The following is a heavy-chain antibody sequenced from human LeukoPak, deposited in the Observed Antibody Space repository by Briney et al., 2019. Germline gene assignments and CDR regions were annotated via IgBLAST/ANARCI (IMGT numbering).Heavy chain of an antibody. CDR1: GCTFTSYA. J-gene: IGHJ4*02. CDR3: ARDGCGGDCLDY. V-gene: IGHV1-69*13. D-gene: IGHD2-21*01. Sequence: SVKVSCKASGCTFTSYAISWVRQAPGQGLEWMGGIIPIFGTANYAQKFQGRVTITADESTSTAYMELSSLRSEDTAVYYCARDGCGGDCLDYWGQGTLVTVSS. CDR2: IIPIFGTA.